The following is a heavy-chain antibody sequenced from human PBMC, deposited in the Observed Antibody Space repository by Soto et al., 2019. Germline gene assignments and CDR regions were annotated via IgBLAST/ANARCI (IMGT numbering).Heavy chain of an antibody. V-gene: IGHV1-2*02. D-gene: IGHD3-22*01. CDR2: INPKSGAT. CDR1: GYTFSGYY. CDR3: ATPGGPDSGGYYYFAF. Sequence: ASVKVSCKASGYTFSGYYMHWVRQAPGQGLEWMGWINPKSGATHFAQKFHGRVTMTRDTSISTAYMDLSRLRSDDTAVYYCATPGGPDSGGYYYFAFWGQGRTVTVSS. J-gene: IGHJ4*02.